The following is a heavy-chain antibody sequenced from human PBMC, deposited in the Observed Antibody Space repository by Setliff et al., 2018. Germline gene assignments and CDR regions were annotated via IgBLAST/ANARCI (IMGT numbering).Heavy chain of an antibody. CDR1: GLSYINDW. Sequence: PGGSLRLSCTASGLSYINDWVSWVRQAPGKGLEWLASINPHGSEKYYADSVKGRFTISRDNAKNSLSLQMNNLRIEDTAVYYCARQQGYDSGHPGPHYYHYYMDVWGKGTTVTVSS. CDR2: INPHGSEK. D-gene: IGHD6-25*01. CDR3: ARQQGYDSGHPGPHYYHYYMDV. J-gene: IGHJ6*03. V-gene: IGHV3-7*01.